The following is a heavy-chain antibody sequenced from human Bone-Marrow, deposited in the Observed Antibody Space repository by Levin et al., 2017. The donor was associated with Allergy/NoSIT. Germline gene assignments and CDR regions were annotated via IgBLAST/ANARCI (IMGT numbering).Heavy chain of an antibody. CDR2: IQSNGKT. CDR1: GFTFSTYW. V-gene: IGHV3-74*01. D-gene: IGHD3-10*01. J-gene: IGHJ5*02. CDR3: ARDRFYSDSGSNFSWFDP. Sequence: PSETLSLTCAASGFTFSTYWMHWVRQAPGKGLVWVSRIQSNGKTNYADSVKGRFTISRDNAKNTPYLQMNSLTVEDTAVYYCARDRFYSDSGSNFSWFDPWGQGTLVTVSS.